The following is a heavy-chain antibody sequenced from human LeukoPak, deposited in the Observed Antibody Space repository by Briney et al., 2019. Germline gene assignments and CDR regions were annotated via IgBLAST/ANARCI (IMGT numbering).Heavy chain of an antibody. CDR2: IRRKAYGGTT. D-gene: IGHD3-22*01. V-gene: IGHV3-49*03. CDR1: GFTFGDYA. CDR3: SREEVSYYDSSGYYYFDY. J-gene: IGHJ4*02. Sequence: GGSLRLSCTASGFTFGDYAMSWFRQAPGKGLEWVGVIRRKAYGGTTEYAASVKGRFTISRDDSKSIAYLQMNSLKTEDTAVYFCSREEVSYYDSSGYYYFDYWGQETLVTVSS.